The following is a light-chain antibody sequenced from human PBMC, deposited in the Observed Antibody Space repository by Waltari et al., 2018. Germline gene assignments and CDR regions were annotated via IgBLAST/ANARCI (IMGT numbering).Light chain of an antibody. CDR2: EVT. CDR3: CSYASSGTL. V-gene: IGLV2-23*02. J-gene: IGLJ3*02. Sequence: QSALTQPASVSASPGHSIPLPCSGPNNAIVGFNLVSWYQQHPDKVPNLIIFEVTQRPSGVSNRFSGSKSGNTASLTISGLQADDEADYYCCSYASSGTLFGGGTKLTVL. CDR1: NNAIVGFNL.